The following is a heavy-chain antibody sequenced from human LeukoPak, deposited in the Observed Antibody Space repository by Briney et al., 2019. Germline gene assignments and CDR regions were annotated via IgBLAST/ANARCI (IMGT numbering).Heavy chain of an antibody. CDR2: IIPIFGTA. J-gene: IGHJ4*02. V-gene: IGHV1-69*13. CDR1: GGTFSSYA. CDR3: ARDYYDSSGNFDY. Sequence: SVKVSCKASGGTFSSYAISWVRQAPGQGLEWMGGIIPIFGTANYAQKFQGRVTITADESTSTAYMELSSLRSEDTAVYYCARDYYDSSGNFDYWGQGTLVTVSS. D-gene: IGHD3-22*01.